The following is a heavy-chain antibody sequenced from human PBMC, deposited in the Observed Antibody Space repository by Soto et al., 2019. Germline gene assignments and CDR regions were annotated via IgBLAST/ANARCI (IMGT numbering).Heavy chain of an antibody. V-gene: IGHV1-3*01. CDR2: INAGNGNT. D-gene: IGHD3-3*01. CDR1: GYTFTSYA. J-gene: IGHJ4*02. Sequence: ASVKVSCKASGYTFTSYAMHWVRQAPGQRLEWMGWINAGNGNTKYSQKFQGRVTITRDTSASTAYMELSSLRSEDTAVYYCARDYVTIFGVVIPFDYWGQGTLVTV. CDR3: ARDYVTIFGVVIPFDY.